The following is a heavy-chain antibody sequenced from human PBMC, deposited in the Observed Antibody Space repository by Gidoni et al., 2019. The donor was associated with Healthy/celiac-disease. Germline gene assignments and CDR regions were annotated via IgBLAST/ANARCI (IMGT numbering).Heavy chain of an antibody. J-gene: IGHJ6*03. Sequence: VQLQQSAAGLLKPSETLSLPCAVYAGSLSGYYWRWLRQPPGEGLEWIGEINHSGSTNYNQSLKRRVNISVDTTKNQFSLKLSSVTAADTAVYYCARGSKPVPYYYYMDVWGKGTTVTVSS. V-gene: IGHV4-34*01. CDR1: AGSLSGYY. CDR3: ARGSKPVPYYYYMDV. CDR2: INHSGST. D-gene: IGHD2-2*01.